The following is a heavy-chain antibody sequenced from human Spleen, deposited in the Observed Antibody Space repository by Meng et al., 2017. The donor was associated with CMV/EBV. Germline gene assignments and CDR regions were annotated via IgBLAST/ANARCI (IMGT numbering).Heavy chain of an antibody. CDR1: W. J-gene: IGHJ4*02. Sequence: WMSWVRQAPGKGLEWVGRIKSKTDGGITDYAAPVKGRFTISRDDSKNTLYLQMNSLKTEDTAVYYCTTEEDFELGLGELSLSPSHYWGQGTLVTVSS. D-gene: IGHD3-16*02. CDR3: TTEEDFELGLGELSLSPSHY. V-gene: IGHV3-15*01. CDR2: IKSKTDGGIT.